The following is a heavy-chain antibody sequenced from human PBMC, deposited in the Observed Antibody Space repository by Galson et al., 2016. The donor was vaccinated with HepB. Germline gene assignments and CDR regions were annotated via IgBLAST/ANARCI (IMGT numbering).Heavy chain of an antibody. J-gene: IGHJ3*01. V-gene: IGHV5-51*01. Sequence: QSGAEVKKPGESLKISCKGSGYRFANYWIGWVRQMPGKGLESMGIVYPGNSEIRYSPSFQGQVTISADKSITTVYLQWNSLKASDSAIYYCARHECRGSDCFSAHDFWGQGTVVTVSS. CDR3: ARHECRGSDCFSAHDF. CDR1: GYRFANYW. D-gene: IGHD2-21*02. CDR2: VYPGNSEI.